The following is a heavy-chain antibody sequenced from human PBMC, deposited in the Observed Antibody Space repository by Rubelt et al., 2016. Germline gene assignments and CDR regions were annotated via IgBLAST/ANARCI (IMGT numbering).Heavy chain of an antibody. Sequence: QVQLQESGPGLVKPSETLSLTCTVSGGSIIPYCWSWIRQPPGKGLEWIGYILYTGTTDYNPSLKDRVTLSVDTSKNQFSLKLSSVTAADTAVYYCARGQGRDGYIHWGQGTLVTVSS. CDR1: GGSIIPYC. CDR3: ARGQGRDGYIH. V-gene: IGHV4-59*01. J-gene: IGHJ4*02. CDR2: ILYTGTT. D-gene: IGHD5-24*01.